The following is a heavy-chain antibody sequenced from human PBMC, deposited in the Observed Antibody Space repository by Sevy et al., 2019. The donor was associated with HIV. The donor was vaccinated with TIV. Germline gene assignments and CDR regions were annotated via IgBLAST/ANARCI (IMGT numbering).Heavy chain of an antibody. CDR1: GFTSSSYA. Sequence: GGSLRLSCAASGFTSSSYAMSWVRQPPGRGLEWVSTLSDSGVSTYYADSVKGRFTISRDNSKNILYLQMNSLRAEDTAVYYCARAQTYTISKYYYYMDVWGKGTTVTVSS. D-gene: IGHD3-3*01. CDR2: LSDSGVST. V-gene: IGHV3-23*01. J-gene: IGHJ6*03. CDR3: ARAQTYTISKYYYYMDV.